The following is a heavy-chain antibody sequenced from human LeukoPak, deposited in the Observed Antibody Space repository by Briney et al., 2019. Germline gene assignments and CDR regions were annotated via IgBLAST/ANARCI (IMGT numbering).Heavy chain of an antibody. D-gene: IGHD2-2*01. CDR3: APWICSTTSRYLVF. CDR1: GFNFSSYW. CDR2: LKPDGGED. J-gene: IGHJ4*02. V-gene: IGHV3-7*01. Sequence: PGGSLRLSCAASGFNFSSYWMSWVRQTPDKGLEWVANLKPDGGEDNYVDSVRGRFTISRDNAKNSLYLQMNSLRAEDTAVYYCAPWICSTTSRYLVFWGQGTLVTVSS.